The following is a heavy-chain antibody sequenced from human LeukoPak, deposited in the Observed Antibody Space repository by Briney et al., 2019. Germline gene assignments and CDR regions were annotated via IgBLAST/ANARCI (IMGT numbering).Heavy chain of an antibody. J-gene: IGHJ4*02. CDR2: IIPIFGTA. Sequence: GSSVTVFFTASGGTFSSYAISWVRQAPGQGLEWMGGIIPIFGTANYAQKFQGRVTITTDESTSTAYMELSSLRSEDTAVYYCARGEAVAGRIDYWGQGTLVTVSS. CDR3: ARGEAVAGRIDY. D-gene: IGHD6-19*01. V-gene: IGHV1-69*05. CDR1: GGTFSSYA.